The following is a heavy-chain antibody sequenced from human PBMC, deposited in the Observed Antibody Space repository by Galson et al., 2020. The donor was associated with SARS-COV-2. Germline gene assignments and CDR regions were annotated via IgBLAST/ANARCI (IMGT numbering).Heavy chain of an antibody. J-gene: IGHJ4*02. CDR2: ISWDGGRT. CDR3: AKDRHTSGWPYFCDF. CDR1: GFTFDDYM. V-gene: IGHV3-43*01. D-gene: IGHD6-19*01. Sequence: GGSLRLSCAASGFTFDDYMMHWVRQPPGKGLEWVSLISWDGGRTYYEDSVKGRFIISRDNSKNSLFLQMNSLTPEDTALYFCAKDRHTSGWPYFCDFRGQGTLVTVSS.